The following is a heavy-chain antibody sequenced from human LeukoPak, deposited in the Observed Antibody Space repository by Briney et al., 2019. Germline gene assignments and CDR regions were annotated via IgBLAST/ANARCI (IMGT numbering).Heavy chain of an antibody. CDR1: GGSFSGYY. J-gene: IGHJ3*02. CDR3: ARTTYYEFWSGSPGAFDI. CDR2: INHRGST. Sequence: PSETLSRTCGVYGGSFSGYYWTWIRQPPGKGLEWIGEINHRGSTNYNPSLKSRVTISVDTSKNEFSLNLDSVTAADTAVYYCARTTYYEFWSGSPGAFDIWGQGSRVTVSS. D-gene: IGHD3-3*01. V-gene: IGHV4-34*01.